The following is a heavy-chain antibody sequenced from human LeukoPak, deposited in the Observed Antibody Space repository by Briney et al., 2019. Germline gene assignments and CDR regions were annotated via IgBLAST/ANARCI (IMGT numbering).Heavy chain of an antibody. CDR1: GGTFSSYA. V-gene: IGHV1-69*01. Sequence: SVKVSCKASGGTFSSYAISWVRQAPGQGLEWMGGIIPIFGTANYAQKFQGRVTITADESTSTAYMGLSSLRSEDTAVYYCARAGDYGDYFDYWGQGTLVTVSS. D-gene: IGHD4-17*01. CDR2: IIPIFGTA. J-gene: IGHJ4*02. CDR3: ARAGDYGDYFDY.